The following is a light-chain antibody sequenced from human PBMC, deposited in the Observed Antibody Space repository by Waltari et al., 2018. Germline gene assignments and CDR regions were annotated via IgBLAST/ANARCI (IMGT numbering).Light chain of an antibody. J-gene: IGLJ3*02. CDR1: SSDVGGYNY. CDR2: DVS. Sequence: QSALTQPAPVSGSPGQSIAISCTGTSSDVGGYNYASWYQQHPGKAPKLMISDVSKRPSGVSNRFTGSKSDNTASLTISGLQAEDEADYYCSSYTSSSTWVFGGGTKLTVL. V-gene: IGLV2-14*01. CDR3: SSYTSSSTWV.